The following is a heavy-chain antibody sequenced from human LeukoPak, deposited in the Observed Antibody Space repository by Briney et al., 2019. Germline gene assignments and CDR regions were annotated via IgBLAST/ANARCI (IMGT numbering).Heavy chain of an antibody. CDR3: TTWQSVGGSRSMY. J-gene: IGHJ4*02. Sequence: GGSLRLSCAASGFTFSSYGMHWVRQAPGKGLEWVAVIWYDGSNKYYADSVKGRFTISRDNSKNTLYLQMNSLRAEDTAVYYCTTWQSVGGSRSMYWGQGTRVTVSS. CDR1: GFTFSSYG. V-gene: IGHV3-33*01. D-gene: IGHD1-26*01. CDR2: IWYDGSNK.